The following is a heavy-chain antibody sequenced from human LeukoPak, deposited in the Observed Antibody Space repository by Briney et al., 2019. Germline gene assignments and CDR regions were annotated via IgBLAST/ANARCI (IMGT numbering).Heavy chain of an antibody. D-gene: IGHD3-9*01. Sequence: SVKVSCKAPGGTFSSYAISWVRQAPGQGLEWMGGIIPIFGTANYAQKFQGRVTITADESTSTAYMELSSLRSEDTAVYYCARCSIDILTGSYYYGMDVWGQGTTVTVSS. V-gene: IGHV1-69*13. CDR1: GGTFSSYA. CDR2: IIPIFGTA. J-gene: IGHJ6*02. CDR3: ARCSIDILTGSYYYGMDV.